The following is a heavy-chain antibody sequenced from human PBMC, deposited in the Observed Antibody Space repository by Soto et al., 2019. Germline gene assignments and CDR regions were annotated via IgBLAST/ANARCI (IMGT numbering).Heavy chain of an antibody. V-gene: IGHV3-21*01. D-gene: IGHD2-2*01. J-gene: IGHJ3*02. Sequence: GSLRLSCAASGFTFSSYSMNWVRQAPGRGLEWVSSISSSSSYIYYADSVKGRFTISRDNAKNSLYLQMNSLRAEDTAVYYCARASHGLVVVPEHAFDIWGQGTMVTVSS. CDR2: ISSSSSYI. CDR1: GFTFSSYS. CDR3: ARASHGLVVVPEHAFDI.